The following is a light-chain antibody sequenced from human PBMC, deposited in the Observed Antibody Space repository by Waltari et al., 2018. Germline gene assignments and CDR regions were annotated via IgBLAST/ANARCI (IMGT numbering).Light chain of an antibody. CDR1: QSVLYSTNNTNY. Sequence: DIVMTQSPDSLAVSPGERATINCKSSQSVLYSTNNTNYLAWYHQKVGQPPKLLIYWASTRESGVPDRFSGSGSGTDFTLTISSLQAEDVAVYYCQQYYDVPWTFGQGTKVEIK. CDR3: QQYYDVPWT. J-gene: IGKJ1*01. V-gene: IGKV4-1*01. CDR2: WAS.